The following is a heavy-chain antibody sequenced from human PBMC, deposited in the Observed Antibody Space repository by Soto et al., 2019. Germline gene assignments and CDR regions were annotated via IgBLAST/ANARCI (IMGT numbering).Heavy chain of an antibody. Sequence: QVQLVESGGGVVQPGRSLRLSCAASGFTFSSYAMHWVRQAPGKGLEWVAVISYDGSNKYYADSVKGRFTISRDNSKNTLYLQMNSLRAEDTAVYYCASRYGSGTHPWDYWGQGTLVTVSS. J-gene: IGHJ4*02. V-gene: IGHV3-30-3*01. CDR3: ASRYGSGTHPWDY. D-gene: IGHD3-10*01. CDR1: GFTFSSYA. CDR2: ISYDGSNK.